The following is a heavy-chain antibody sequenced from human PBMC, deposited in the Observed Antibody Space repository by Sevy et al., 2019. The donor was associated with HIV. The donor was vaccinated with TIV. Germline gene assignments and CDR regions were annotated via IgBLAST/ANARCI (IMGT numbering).Heavy chain of an antibody. J-gene: IGHJ6*02. Sequence: GGSLRLSCAASGFTFTYAWMTWVRQAPGKGLEWVGRIKSKADGGTIDYAAPVKGRFNISRDDSKNTLYLQMNSLKTEDTGVYYCSTDPIIVLLVTDGMDVWGQGTTVTVSS. V-gene: IGHV3-15*01. D-gene: IGHD2-8*02. CDR2: IKSKADGGTI. CDR1: GFTFTYAW. CDR3: STDPIIVLLVTDGMDV.